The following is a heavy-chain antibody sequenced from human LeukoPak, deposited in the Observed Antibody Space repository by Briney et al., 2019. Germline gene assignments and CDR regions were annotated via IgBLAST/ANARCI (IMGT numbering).Heavy chain of an antibody. D-gene: IGHD2/OR15-2a*01. CDR1: GGSISSYY. CDR2: IYTSGST. CDR3: ARDRFLRRPEPAEY. V-gene: IGHV4-4*07. J-gene: IGHJ4*02. Sequence: SETLSLTCTVSGGSISSYYWSWIRQPAGKGLEWIGRIYTSGSTNYNPSLKSRVTMSVATSKNQFSLKLSSVTAADTALYYCARDRFLRRPEPAEYWGQGTLVTVSS.